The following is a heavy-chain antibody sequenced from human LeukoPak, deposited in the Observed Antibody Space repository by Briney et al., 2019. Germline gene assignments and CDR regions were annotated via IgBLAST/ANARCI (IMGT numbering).Heavy chain of an antibody. CDR1: GFTFSGSA. CDR2: IKSKGNNYAT. D-gene: IGHD3-22*01. V-gene: IGHV3-73*01. CDR3: TRLSDDSAGFYFNYVFDY. Sequence: GGSLRLSCAASGFTFSGSAIHWVRQASGKGLEWVGRIKSKGNNYATVYAASVKGRFTISRDDSKNTAYLHMNSLNTEDTAVYYCTRLSDDSAGFYFNYVFDYWGRGTLVTVSS. J-gene: IGHJ4*02.